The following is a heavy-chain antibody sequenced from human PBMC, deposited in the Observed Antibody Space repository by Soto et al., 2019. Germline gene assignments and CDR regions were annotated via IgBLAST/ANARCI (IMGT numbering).Heavy chain of an antibody. Sequence: GGSLRLSCAASGFTFSSYEMNWVRQAPGKGLEWVAYMNQDGSQIYYVDSLRGRFTISRDNAKNSLYLQMNSLRVDDTAVYYCARDRGPNTPDYWGQGTLVTVSS. CDR3: ARDRGPNTPDY. CDR2: MNQDGSQI. CDR1: GFTFSSYE. D-gene: IGHD2-2*02. V-gene: IGHV3-7*01. J-gene: IGHJ4*02.